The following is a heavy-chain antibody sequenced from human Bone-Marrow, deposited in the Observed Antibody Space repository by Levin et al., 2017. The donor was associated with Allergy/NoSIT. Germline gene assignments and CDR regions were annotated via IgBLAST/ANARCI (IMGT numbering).Heavy chain of an antibody. Sequence: PGGSLRLSCTVSGDSISPYYWSWIRQPPGKGLEWMGYISYSGTPNYSPSLKSRVSISLDTSKNQFSLRLRSVTAADTAVYYCARSRYADYVDYWGQGTQVTVSS. CDR2: ISYSGTP. CDR1: GDSISPYY. D-gene: IGHD2-2*01. CDR3: ARSRYADYVDY. V-gene: IGHV4-59*01. J-gene: IGHJ4*02.